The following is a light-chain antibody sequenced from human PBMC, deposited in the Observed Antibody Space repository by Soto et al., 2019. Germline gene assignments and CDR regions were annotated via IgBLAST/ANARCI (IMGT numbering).Light chain of an antibody. Sequence: EIVMTQSPATLSVSPGERATLSCRARQSVSGNLAWYQQKPGQAPRLLIYGASTRATGIPARFSGSGSGTEFTLTISSRQSEDFAVYYCQQYNNWPRTFGQGTKVEIK. CDR3: QQYNNWPRT. CDR1: QSVSGN. V-gene: IGKV3-15*01. J-gene: IGKJ1*01. CDR2: GAS.